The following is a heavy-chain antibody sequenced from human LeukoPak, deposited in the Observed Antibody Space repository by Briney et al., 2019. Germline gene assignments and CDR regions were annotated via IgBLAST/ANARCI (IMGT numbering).Heavy chain of an antibody. D-gene: IGHD3-16*01. CDR2: IRYDGGNK. CDR1: GFTFSSYG. J-gene: IGHJ4*02. CDR3: ASRGGRLLDY. Sequence: GGSLRLSCAASGFTFSSYGMHWVRQAPGKGLEWVAFIRYDGGNKYYADSVKGRFTISRDNAKNSLYLQMNSLRAEDTAVYYCASRGGRLLDYWGQGTLVTVSS. V-gene: IGHV3-30*02.